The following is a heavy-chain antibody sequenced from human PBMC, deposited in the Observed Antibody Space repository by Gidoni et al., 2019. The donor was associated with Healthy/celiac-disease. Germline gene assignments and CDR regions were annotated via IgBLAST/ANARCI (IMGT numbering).Heavy chain of an antibody. J-gene: IGHJ4*02. V-gene: IGHV2-70*04. Sequence: QVTLKESGPALVKPTQTLTLTCTFSGFSLSTSGMRVSWIRQPPGKALEWLARIDWDDDKFYSTSLKTRITISKDTSKNQVVLTMTNMDPVDTATYYCARNPSIAAAGGLGSPLDYWGQGTLVTVSS. CDR2: IDWDDDK. CDR1: GFSLSTSGMR. D-gene: IGHD6-13*01. CDR3: ARNPSIAAAGGLGSPLDY.